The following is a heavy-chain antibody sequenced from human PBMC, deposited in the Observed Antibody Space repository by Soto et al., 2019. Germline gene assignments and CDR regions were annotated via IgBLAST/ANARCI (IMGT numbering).Heavy chain of an antibody. CDR3: AREDRDRETGLVPAAIDGMDV. CDR1: GGTFSRYS. CDR2: IIPIFGIA. V-gene: IGHV1-69*08. D-gene: IGHD2-2*01. J-gene: IGHJ6*02. Sequence: QVQLVQSGAEVKKPGSSVKVSCKASGGTFSRYSITWVRQAPGHGLEWIGRIIPIFGIASYAQKFRGRVTIPADESTSTDYLELSSLRSDDTAVYYCAREDRDRETGLVPAAIDGMDVWGQGTTVTVSS.